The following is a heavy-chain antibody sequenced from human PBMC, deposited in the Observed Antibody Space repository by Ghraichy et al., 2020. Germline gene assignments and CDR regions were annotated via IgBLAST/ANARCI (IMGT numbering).Heavy chain of an antibody. CDR1: GFTFSSYA. CDR3: AKEPNYFDSSGP. D-gene: IGHD3-22*01. V-gene: IGHV3-23*01. J-gene: IGHJ4*02. CDR2: IGGACGAT. Sequence: GGSLRLSCATSGFTFSSYAMSWFRQAPGKGPEWVSAIGGACGATFYADSLKGRFTISRDNSKNTLYLQMSSLGAEDTALYYCAKEPNYFDSSGPWGQGTLVTVSS.